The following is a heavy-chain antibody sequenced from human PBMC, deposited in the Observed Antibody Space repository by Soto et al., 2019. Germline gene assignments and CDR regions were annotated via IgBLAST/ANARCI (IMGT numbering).Heavy chain of an antibody. CDR1: GYIFTRYG. V-gene: IGHV1-18*01. Sequence: QVQLVQSGAEVKKPGASVKVSCKASGYIFTRYGFSWVRQAPGQRLEWMGWISGYNENPNYAQKFQGRVTLTTDTSTSTAYMELRSLRSDDTALYYCARDIHGDYPEYWGQGTLVTVSS. CDR3: ARDIHGDYPEY. J-gene: IGHJ4*02. D-gene: IGHD4-17*01. CDR2: ISGYNENP.